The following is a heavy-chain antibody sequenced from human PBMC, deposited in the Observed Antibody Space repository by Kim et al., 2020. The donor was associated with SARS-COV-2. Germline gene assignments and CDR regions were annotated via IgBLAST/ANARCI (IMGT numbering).Heavy chain of an antibody. CDR1: GFTFKNYG. CDR2: IWYDGSNQ. CDR3: ARDRNWGPRMHFDF. J-gene: IGHJ4*02. V-gene: IGHV3-33*01. D-gene: IGHD7-27*01. Sequence: GGSLRLSCAASGFTFKNYGMHWVRRAPGKGLEWVATIWYDGSNQYYTDSVKGRFIFSRDNSKNMLYLQMNSLRVEDTAVYYCARDRNWGPRMHFDFWGQGTLVTVSS.